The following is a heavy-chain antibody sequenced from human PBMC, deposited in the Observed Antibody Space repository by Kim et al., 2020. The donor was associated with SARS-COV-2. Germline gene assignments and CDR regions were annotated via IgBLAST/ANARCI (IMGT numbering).Heavy chain of an antibody. V-gene: IGHV3-23*01. D-gene: IGHD1-7*01. Sequence: ADSVKGRFTISRDNSKNTLYLQMNSLRAEDTAVYYCAKDARNYATDYFDYWAREPWSPSPQ. J-gene: IGHJ4*02. CDR3: AKDARNYATDYFDY.